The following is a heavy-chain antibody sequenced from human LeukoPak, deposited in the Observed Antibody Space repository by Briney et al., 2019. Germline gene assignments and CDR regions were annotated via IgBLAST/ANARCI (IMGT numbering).Heavy chain of an antibody. J-gene: IGHJ4*02. CDR1: GGSISSSSYF. CDR2: IYYSGTT. Sequence: SETLSLTCTVSGGSISSSSYFWGWIRQPPGKGLEWIGTIYYSGTTYFNPSLKSQVTISIDTSKNQFSLKLSSVTAADTAVYYCARMGSGWYVPSFDYWGQGTLVTVSS. D-gene: IGHD6-19*01. CDR3: ARMGSGWYVPSFDY. V-gene: IGHV4-39*07.